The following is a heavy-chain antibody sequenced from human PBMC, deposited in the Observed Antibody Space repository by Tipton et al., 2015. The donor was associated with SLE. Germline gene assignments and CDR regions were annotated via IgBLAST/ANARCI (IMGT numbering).Heavy chain of an antibody. Sequence: TLSLTCTVSDGSISSFYWSWIRQSAGKRLEWIGRVYSSGSTDYNPSLKSRVTMSVDTSKNQFSLKVSSVTAADTAVYYCARVHTNFRGFDIWGQGTMVNVSS. CDR3: ARVHTNFRGFDI. D-gene: IGHD1-1*01. J-gene: IGHJ3*02. CDR2: VYSSGST. CDR1: DGSISSFY. V-gene: IGHV4-4*07.